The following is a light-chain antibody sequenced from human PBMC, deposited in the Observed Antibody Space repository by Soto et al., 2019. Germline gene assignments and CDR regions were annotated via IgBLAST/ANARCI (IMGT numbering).Light chain of an antibody. CDR2: GAA. V-gene: IGKV3-20*01. Sequence: EIVLTTSPGTLSLSPGERATLSCRASQSVSSSYLAWYQQKPGQAPRLLIYGAASRATGIPDRFSGSGSGTDFTLTISRLEPEDFAVYYCQQYGSSSLTFGGGTKVEIK. CDR1: QSVSSSY. CDR3: QQYGSSSLT. J-gene: IGKJ4*01.